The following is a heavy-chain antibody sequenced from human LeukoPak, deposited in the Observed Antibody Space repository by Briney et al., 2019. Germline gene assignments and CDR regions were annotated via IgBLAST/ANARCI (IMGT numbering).Heavy chain of an antibody. CDR3: AKGGQYYYDSSGYTDAFDI. CDR2: IYSGGST. Sequence: GGSLRLSCAASGFTVSSNYMSWVRQAPGKGLEWVSVIYSGGSTYYADSVKGRFTISRDNSKNTLYLQMNSLRAEDTAVYYCAKGGQYYYDSSGYTDAFDIWGQGTMVTVSS. CDR1: GFTVSSNY. J-gene: IGHJ3*02. D-gene: IGHD3-22*01. V-gene: IGHV3-53*01.